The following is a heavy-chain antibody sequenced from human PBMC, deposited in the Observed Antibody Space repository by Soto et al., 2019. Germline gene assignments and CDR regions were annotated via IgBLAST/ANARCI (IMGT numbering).Heavy chain of an antibody. CDR2: INPKSGDP. D-gene: IGHD1-7*01. CDR1: GYTFTHYF. V-gene: IGHV1-2*02. CDR3: ARVPGHKNSRGDF. Sequence: QVRLTQSGPEVRRPGASVTVSCKASGYTFTHYFIHWVRRAPGQGLQWMGYINPKSGDPPYSQSFRGRVSMTRDPLTDTANMGLSSLKSDDTAVYFCARVPGHKNSRGDFGGQGTPITGSS. J-gene: IGHJ4*02.